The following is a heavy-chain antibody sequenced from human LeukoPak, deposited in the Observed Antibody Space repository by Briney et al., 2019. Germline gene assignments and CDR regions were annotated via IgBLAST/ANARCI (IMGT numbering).Heavy chain of an antibody. CDR3: ARDSGGYFYFDL. J-gene: IGHJ2*01. CDR1: GFTFSSYW. CDR2: IKQDGSEK. D-gene: IGHD3-22*01. Sequence: GESLKISCEASGFTFSSYWMSWVRQAPGKGLEWVANIKQDGSEKYYVDSVKGRFTISRDNAKNSLYLQMNSLRAEDTAVYYCARDSGGYFYFDLWGRGTLVTVSS. V-gene: IGHV3-7*01.